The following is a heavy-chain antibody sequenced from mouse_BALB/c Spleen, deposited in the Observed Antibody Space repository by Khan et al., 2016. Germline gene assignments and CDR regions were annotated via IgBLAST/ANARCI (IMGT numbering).Heavy chain of an antibody. V-gene: IGHV3-2*02. CDR2: ISYSGST. D-gene: IGHD1-2*01. J-gene: IGHJ2*01. Sequence: EVQLQESGPGLVKPSQSLSLTCTVTGYSITSDYAWNWIRQFPGNKLEWMGYISYSGSTSYNPSLKSRISITRHTSKNQFFLQLNSVTTEDTATYYCARTLLRLYYFDYWGQGTTLTVSS. CDR3: ARTLLRLYYFDY. CDR1: GYSITSDYA.